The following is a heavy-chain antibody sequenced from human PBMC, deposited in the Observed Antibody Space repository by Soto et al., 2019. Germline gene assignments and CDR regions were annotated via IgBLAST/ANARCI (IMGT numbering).Heavy chain of an antibody. Sequence: LSLTCTVSGGSISSYRWSWIRQAPGKGLEWVSYINTLSSAIYYADSVKGRFTISRDNAKNSLYLQMNSLRAEDTAVYYCARRLQWQLRPLDSWGRGTLVTVSS. J-gene: IGHJ4*02. V-gene: IGHV3-11*01. CDR2: INTLSSAI. CDR3: ARRLQWQLRPLDS. D-gene: IGHD6-19*01. CDR1: GGSISSYR.